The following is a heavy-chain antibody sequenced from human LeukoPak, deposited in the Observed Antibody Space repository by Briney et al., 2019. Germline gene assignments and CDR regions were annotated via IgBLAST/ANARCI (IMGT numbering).Heavy chain of an antibody. Sequence: GGSLRLSCAASGFTFADYTMNWVRQAPGKGLEWVSLINWDGGRTYYADSMKGRFAISRDNSKNSLYLQMNTLRAEDTALYYCAKGSSSWPSPFDYWGQGTLVTVSS. CDR3: AKGSSSWPSPFDY. CDR1: GFTFADYT. D-gene: IGHD6-13*01. V-gene: IGHV3-43*01. CDR2: INWDGGRT. J-gene: IGHJ4*02.